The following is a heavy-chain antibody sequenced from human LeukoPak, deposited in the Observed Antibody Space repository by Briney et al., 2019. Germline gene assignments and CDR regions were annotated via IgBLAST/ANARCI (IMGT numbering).Heavy chain of an antibody. J-gene: IGHJ4*02. D-gene: IGHD3-22*01. CDR2: IKQYGSEK. V-gene: IGHV3-7*01. CDR3: ARAKAETSGSIDY. CDR1: GFTVSSNY. Sequence: GGSLRLSCAVSGFTVSSNYMSWVRQAPGKGLEWVTNIKQYGSEKYYVDSVKGRFTISRDNTKNSLYVQMNSLRAEDTAVYYCARAKAETSGSIDYWGQGALVTVSS.